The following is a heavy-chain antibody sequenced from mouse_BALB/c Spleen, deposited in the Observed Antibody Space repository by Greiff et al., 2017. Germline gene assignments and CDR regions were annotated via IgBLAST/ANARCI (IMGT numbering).Heavy chain of an antibody. CDR3: IYYDYRYTMDY. Sequence: VQLQQSGPDLVKPGASVKISCKASGYSFTGYYMHWVKQSHGKSLEWIGRVNPNNGVTNYNQKFKGKAILTVDKSSSTAYMELHRLTSEDSAVYYCIYYDYRYTMDYWGQGTSVTVSA. J-gene: IGHJ4*01. CDR1: GYSFTGYY. D-gene: IGHD2-4*01. V-gene: IGHV1-26*01. CDR2: VNPNNGVT.